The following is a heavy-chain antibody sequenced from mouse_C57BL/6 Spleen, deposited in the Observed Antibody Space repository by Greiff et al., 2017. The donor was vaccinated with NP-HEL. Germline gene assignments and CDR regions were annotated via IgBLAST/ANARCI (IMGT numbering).Heavy chain of an antibody. CDR3: ARTARIKY. CDR1: GYSITSGYG. Sequence: VQLKESGPGLVKPSQSLSLTCTVTGYSITSGYGWNWIRQFPGNKLEWMGYISYSGSTNYNTSLKRRIPITRDTSKNQFFLQLNSVTTEDTATYYCARTARIKYWGQGTTLTVSS. CDR2: ISYSGST. V-gene: IGHV3-2*02. J-gene: IGHJ2*01. D-gene: IGHD1-2*01.